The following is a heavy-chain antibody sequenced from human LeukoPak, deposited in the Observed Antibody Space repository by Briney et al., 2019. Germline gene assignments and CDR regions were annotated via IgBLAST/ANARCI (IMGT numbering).Heavy chain of an antibody. V-gene: IGHV1-2*02. J-gene: IGHJ4*02. CDR3: ARAIAVAASFDY. Sequence: GASVKVSCKASGYTFTGYYMHWVRQAPGQGLEWMGWINPNSGGTNYAQKFQGRVTMTRDTSISTAYMELSRLRSDDMAVYYCARAIAVAASFDYWGQGTLVNVSS. CDR1: GYTFTGYY. CDR2: INPNSGGT. D-gene: IGHD6-19*01.